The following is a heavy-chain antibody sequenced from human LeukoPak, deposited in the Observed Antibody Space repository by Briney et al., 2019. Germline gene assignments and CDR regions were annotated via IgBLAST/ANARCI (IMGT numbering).Heavy chain of an antibody. Sequence: ASETLSLTCTVSGGSISSTSYYWGWIRQPPGKGLEWIGSIYYSGSIYYNPSRKSRVTISVDTSKNQFSLKLSSVTAADTAVYYCARHVGDYPNTPFDYWGQGTLVTVSS. CDR3: ARHVGDYPNTPFDY. J-gene: IGHJ4*02. V-gene: IGHV4-39*01. CDR2: IYYSGSI. D-gene: IGHD4-17*01. CDR1: GGSISSTSYY.